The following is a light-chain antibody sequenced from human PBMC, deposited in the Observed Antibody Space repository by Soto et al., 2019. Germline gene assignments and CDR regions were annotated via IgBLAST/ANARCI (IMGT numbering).Light chain of an antibody. CDR2: DVS. V-gene: IGLV2-14*01. CDR3: SSYTTSLTIV. Sequence: QPVLTQPASVSGSPGQSITISCTGTSDDIGRYNSVTWYQQYPGKAPKVTIYDVSYRPSGVSDRFSGSKTGNTASLTISGLQPDDEASYYCSSYTTSLTIVFGGGTQLTVL. J-gene: IGLJ2*01. CDR1: SDDIGRYNS.